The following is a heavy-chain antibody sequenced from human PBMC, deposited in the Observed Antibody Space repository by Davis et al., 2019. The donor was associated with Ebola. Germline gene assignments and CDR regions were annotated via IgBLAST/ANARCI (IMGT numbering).Heavy chain of an antibody. Sequence: GGSLRLSCAASGFTFSSHWMSWVRQAQGKGLEWVANIKQDGSEKYYVDSVTGRFTISRDNAKQSLYLQMNSLRAEETAVYYCARVGGYYYYYYYGLYVWGQGTTVTVSS. CDR1: GFTFSSHW. J-gene: IGHJ6*02. V-gene: IGHV3-7*01. CDR2: IKQDGSEK. D-gene: IGHD6-13*01. CDR3: ARVGGYYYYYYYGLYV.